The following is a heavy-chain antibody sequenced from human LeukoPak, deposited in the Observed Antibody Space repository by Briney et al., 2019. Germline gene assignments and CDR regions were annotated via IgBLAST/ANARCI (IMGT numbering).Heavy chain of an antibody. V-gene: IGHV3-33*06. CDR1: GFTFSSYG. Sequence: GGSLRLSCAASGFTFSSYGMHWVRQAPGKGLEWVAVIWYDGSNKYYADSVKGRFTISRDNSKNTLYLQMDGLRVDDTAVYFCSKGGLYGPNWFDPRGQGTRVTVSS. CDR3: SKGGLYGPNWFDP. CDR2: IWYDGSNK. J-gene: IGHJ5*02. D-gene: IGHD2/OR15-2a*01.